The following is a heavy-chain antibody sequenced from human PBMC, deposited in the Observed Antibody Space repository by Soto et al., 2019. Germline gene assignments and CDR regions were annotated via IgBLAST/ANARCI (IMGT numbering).Heavy chain of an antibody. CDR2: IYNTGST. D-gene: IGHD2-21*02. CDR3: ARSTRGVTPDY. CDR1: GGSISSYY. J-gene: IGHJ4*02. V-gene: IGHV4-59*01. Sequence: SETLSLTCTVSGGSISSYYWNWIRQPPGKGLEWIGYIYNTGSTNYNPSLKSRVAISVDTYKNQFSLKLSSVTAADTAVYYCARSTRGVTPDYWGQGTLVTVS.